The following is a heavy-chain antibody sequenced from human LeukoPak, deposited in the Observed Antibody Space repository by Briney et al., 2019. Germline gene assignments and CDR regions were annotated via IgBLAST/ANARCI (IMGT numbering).Heavy chain of an antibody. Sequence: SETLSLTCTVSGYSISSTYNGAWIRQPPGKGLEWIATISHSGSTYYTPSLESRLTISLDTSRNHFSLRLSSVTAADTAVYYCARVNAPVATFDYWGLGTLVAVSS. CDR2: ISHSGST. D-gene: IGHD1-1*01. CDR1: GYSISSTYN. CDR3: ARVNAPVATFDY. J-gene: IGHJ4*02. V-gene: IGHV4-38-2*02.